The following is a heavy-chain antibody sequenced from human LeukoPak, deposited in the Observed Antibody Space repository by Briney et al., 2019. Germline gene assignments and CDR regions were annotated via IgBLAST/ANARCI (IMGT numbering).Heavy chain of an antibody. Sequence: SETLSLTCTVSGGSIGSYYWSWIRQPAGKGPEYIGRIHTSGSTNYNPSLKSRLTMSVDTSKNQFSLKLSSVTAADTAVYFCATTGSQYCSSTSCYAWFDPWGQGTLVTVSS. D-gene: IGHD2-2*01. CDR2: IHTSGST. J-gene: IGHJ5*02. CDR1: GGSIGSYY. CDR3: ATTGSQYCSSTSCYAWFDP. V-gene: IGHV4-4*07.